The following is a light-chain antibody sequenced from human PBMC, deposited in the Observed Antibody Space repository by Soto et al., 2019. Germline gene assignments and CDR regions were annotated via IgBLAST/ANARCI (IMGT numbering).Light chain of an antibody. Sequence: DIQMTQSPSSLSASVGDRVTITCRASQSISSYLNWYQQKPGKAPKLLIYAASSLQSGVPSRFSGSGSGTDFTLTISSLQPDDFATYYCQQSYRTPFTFGRGTKLEIK. J-gene: IGKJ2*01. CDR1: QSISSY. V-gene: IGKV1-39*01. CDR2: AAS. CDR3: QQSYRTPFT.